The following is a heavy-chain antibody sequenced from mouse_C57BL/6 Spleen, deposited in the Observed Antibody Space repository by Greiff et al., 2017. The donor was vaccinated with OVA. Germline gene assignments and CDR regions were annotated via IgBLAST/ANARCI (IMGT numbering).Heavy chain of an antibody. CDR1: GYTFTSYW. D-gene: IGHD2-4*01. V-gene: IGHV1-69*01. CDR3: ARYDYDRYFDV. J-gene: IGHJ1*03. Sequence: QVQLQQPGAELVMPGASVKLSCKASGYTFTSYWMHWVKQRPGQGLEWIGEIDPSDSYTNYNQKFKGKSTLTVDKSSSTAYMQLSSLTSEDSAVYYCARYDYDRYFDVWGTGTTVTVSS. CDR2: IDPSDSYT.